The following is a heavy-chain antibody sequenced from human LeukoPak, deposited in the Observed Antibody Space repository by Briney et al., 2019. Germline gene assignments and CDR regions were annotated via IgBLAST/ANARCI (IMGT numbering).Heavy chain of an antibody. J-gene: IGHJ4*02. CDR1: GGSISSYY. CDR3: ASLQLEGDYFDY. Sequence: SETLSLTCTVSGGSISSYYWSWIRQPPGKGLEWIGYIYYSGSTNYNPSLKSRVTISVDTSKNQFSLKLSSVTAADTAVYYCASLQLEGDYFDYWGQGTLVTVSS. V-gene: IGHV4-59*01. CDR2: IYYSGST. D-gene: IGHD5-18*01.